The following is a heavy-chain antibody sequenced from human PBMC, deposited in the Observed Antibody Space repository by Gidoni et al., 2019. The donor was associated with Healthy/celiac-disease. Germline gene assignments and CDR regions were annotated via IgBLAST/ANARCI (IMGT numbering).Heavy chain of an antibody. CDR1: GFTFDDYA. CDR3: AKGQIGYSYGPLDY. V-gene: IGHV3-9*01. CDR2: ISWNSDTI. Sequence: EVQLVESGGGLVQPGRSLRLSCAASGFTFDDYAMHWVRQAPGQGLEWVSGISWNSDTIAYADSVKGRFTISRDNAKNSLYLQMNSLRAEDTALYYCAKGQIGYSYGPLDYWGQGSLVTVSS. J-gene: IGHJ4*02. D-gene: IGHD5-18*01.